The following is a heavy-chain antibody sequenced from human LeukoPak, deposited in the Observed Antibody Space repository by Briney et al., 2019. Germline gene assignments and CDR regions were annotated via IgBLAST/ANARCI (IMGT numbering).Heavy chain of an antibody. CDR2: TNPNSGGT. J-gene: IGHJ4*02. CDR3: AREEMLGASFDY. Sequence: ASVKVSCKASGYTFTGYYMHWVRQAPGQGLEWMGWTNPNSGGTNYAQKFQGRVTMTRDTSISTAYMKLSRLRSDDTAVYYCAREEMLGASFDYWGQGTLVTVSS. D-gene: IGHD1-26*01. V-gene: IGHV1-2*02. CDR1: GYTFTGYY.